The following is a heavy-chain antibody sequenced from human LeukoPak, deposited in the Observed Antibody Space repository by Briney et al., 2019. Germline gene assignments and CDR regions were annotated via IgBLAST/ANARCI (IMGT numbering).Heavy chain of an antibody. J-gene: IGHJ5*02. V-gene: IGHV4-39*07. CDR3: ARDREVTYYDILTVSPPRFAFDP. Sequence: SETLSLTCTVSGGSISSSSYYWGWIRQPPGKGLEWIGSIYYSGSTYYNPSLKSRVTISVDTSKNQFSLKLSSVTAADTAVYYCARDREVTYYDILTVSPPRFAFDPWGQGTLVTVSS. CDR2: IYYSGST. CDR1: GGSISSSSYY. D-gene: IGHD3-9*01.